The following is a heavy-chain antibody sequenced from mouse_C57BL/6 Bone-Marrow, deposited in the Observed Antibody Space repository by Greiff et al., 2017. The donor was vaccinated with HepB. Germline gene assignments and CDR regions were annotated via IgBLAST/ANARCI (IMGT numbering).Heavy chain of an antibody. CDR2: IHPNSGST. J-gene: IGHJ4*01. CDR3: VYYYGSSPHYYAMDY. CDR1: GYTFTSYW. Sequence: QVQLQQPGAELVKPGASVKLSCKASGYTFTSYWMHWVKQRPGQGLEWIGMIHPNSGSTNYNEKFKSKATLTVDKSSSTAYMQLSSLTSEDSAVYYCVYYYGSSPHYYAMDYWGQGTSVTVSS. V-gene: IGHV1-64*01. D-gene: IGHD1-1*01.